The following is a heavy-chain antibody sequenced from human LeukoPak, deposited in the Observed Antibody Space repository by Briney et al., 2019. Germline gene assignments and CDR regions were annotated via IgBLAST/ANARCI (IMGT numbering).Heavy chain of an antibody. CDR3: ARDRGYSYRGGDY. CDR2: ISAYNGNT. J-gene: IGHJ4*02. CDR1: GYTLTELS. V-gene: IGHV1-18*01. Sequence: ASVKVSCKVSGYTLTELSMHWVRQAPGQGLEWMGWISAYNGNTNYAQKLQGRVTMTTDTSTSTAYMELRSLRSDDTAVYYCARDRGYSYRGGDYWGQGTLVTVSS. D-gene: IGHD5-18*01.